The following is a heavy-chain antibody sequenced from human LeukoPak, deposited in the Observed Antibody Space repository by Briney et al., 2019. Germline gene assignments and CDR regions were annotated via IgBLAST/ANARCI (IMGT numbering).Heavy chain of an antibody. D-gene: IGHD4-17*01. V-gene: IGHV3-21*04. J-gene: IGHJ4*02. CDR2: ISSSSSYI. CDR1: GFTFSSYS. CDR3: ARDAYAVADY. Sequence: GGSLRLSCTASGFTFSSYSMNWVRQAPGKGLEWVSSISSSSSYIYYADSVKGSFTISRDNSKNTLYLQMNSLRAEDTAVYYCARDAYAVADYWGQGTLVTVSS.